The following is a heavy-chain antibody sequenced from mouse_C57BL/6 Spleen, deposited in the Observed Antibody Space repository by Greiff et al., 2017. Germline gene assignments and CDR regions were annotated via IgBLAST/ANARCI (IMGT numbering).Heavy chain of an antibody. Sequence: EVQLVESGEGLVKPGGSLKISCAASGFTFSSYAMSWVRQTPEKRLEWVAYISSGGDSIYYADTVKGRFTISRDNARNTLYLQMSSLKSEDTAMYYCTRVGAIYYDYGYFDVWGTGTTLTVSS. CDR1: GFTFSSYA. CDR3: TRVGAIYYDYGYFDV. D-gene: IGHD2-4*01. J-gene: IGHJ2*01. V-gene: IGHV5-9-1*02. CDR2: ISSGGDSI.